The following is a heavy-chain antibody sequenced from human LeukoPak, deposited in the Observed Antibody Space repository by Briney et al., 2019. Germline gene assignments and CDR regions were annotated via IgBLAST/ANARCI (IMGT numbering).Heavy chain of an antibody. CDR2: ISGSGGST. Sequence: PGGSLRLSCAASGFTFSSYAMSWVRQAPGKGLEWVSAISGSGGSTYYADSVKGRFTISRDSSKNTLYLQMNSLRAEDTAVYYCAKERGYSYDYYYYGMDVWGQGTTVTVSS. D-gene: IGHD5-18*01. CDR3: AKERGYSYDYYYYGMDV. V-gene: IGHV3-23*01. CDR1: GFTFSSYA. J-gene: IGHJ6*02.